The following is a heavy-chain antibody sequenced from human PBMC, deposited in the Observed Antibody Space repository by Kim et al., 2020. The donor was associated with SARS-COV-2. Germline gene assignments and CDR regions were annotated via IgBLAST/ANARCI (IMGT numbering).Heavy chain of an antibody. V-gene: IGHV3-23*01. J-gene: IGHJ4*02. Sequence: GSLRLSCAASGLIFSNYAVSWVRQAPGKGLEWVSDINGSGGRTFYAESVKGRFTISRDNSKNTVYLQMNSLTAEDTALYYCAKVGGSGTYYPHFDSWGQGTLVTVSS. CDR2: INGSGGRT. D-gene: IGHD3-10*01. CDR3: AKVGGSGTYYPHFDS. CDR1: GLIFSNYA.